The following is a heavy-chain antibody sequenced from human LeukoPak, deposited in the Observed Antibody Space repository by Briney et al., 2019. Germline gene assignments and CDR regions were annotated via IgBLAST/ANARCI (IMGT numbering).Heavy chain of an antibody. CDR1: GYTFTGYY. V-gene: IGHV1-2*02. J-gene: IGHJ4*02. Sequence: ASVKVSCKASGYTFTGYYMHWVRQAPGQGLEWMGWINPNSGGTNYAQKFQGRVTMTRDTSISTAYMELSRLRSDDTAVYYCARAGELLWFGALFYYFDYWGQGTLVTVFS. CDR3: ARAGELLWFGALFYYFDY. D-gene: IGHD3-10*01. CDR2: INPNSGGT.